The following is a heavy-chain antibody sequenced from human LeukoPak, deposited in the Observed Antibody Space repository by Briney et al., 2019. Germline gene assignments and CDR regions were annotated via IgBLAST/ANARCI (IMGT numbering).Heavy chain of an antibody. D-gene: IGHD3-10*01. V-gene: IGHV3-30*03. CDR2: ISYDGSNK. Sequence: GGSLRLSCAASGFTFSSYGMHWVRQAPGKGLEWVAVISYDGSNKYYADSVKGRFTISRHNSKNTLYLQMNSLRAEDTAVYYCARGSYYGSGSYFDYWGQGTLVTVSS. J-gene: IGHJ4*02. CDR3: ARGSYYGSGSYFDY. CDR1: GFTFSSYG.